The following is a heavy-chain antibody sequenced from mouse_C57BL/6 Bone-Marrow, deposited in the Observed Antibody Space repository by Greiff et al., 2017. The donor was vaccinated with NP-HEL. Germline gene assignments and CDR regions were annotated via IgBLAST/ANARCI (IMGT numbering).Heavy chain of an antibody. CDR2: IYPGDGDT. J-gene: IGHJ4*01. CDR1: GYAFSSSW. V-gene: IGHV1-82*01. D-gene: IGHD3-1*01. Sequence: QVQLQQSGPELVKPGASVKISCKASGYAFSSSWMNWVKQRPGKGLEWIGRIYPGDGDTNYNGKFKGKATLTADKSSSTAYMQLSSLASEDSAVYFCARSGGHRYWGQGTSVTVSS. CDR3: ARSGGHRY.